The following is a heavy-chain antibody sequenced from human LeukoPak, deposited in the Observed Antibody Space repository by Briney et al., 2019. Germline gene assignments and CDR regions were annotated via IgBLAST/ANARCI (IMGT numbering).Heavy chain of an antibody. Sequence: ASVKVSCKASGYTFTSYYMHWVRQAPGQGLEWMGIINPSGGSTSYAQKFQGRVTMTRDTSTSTVYMELSSLRSEDTAVYYFARRSGSYGGWFDPWGQGTLVTVSS. D-gene: IGHD1-26*01. CDR2: INPSGGST. J-gene: IGHJ5*02. CDR3: ARRSGSYGGWFDP. V-gene: IGHV1-46*01. CDR1: GYTFTSYY.